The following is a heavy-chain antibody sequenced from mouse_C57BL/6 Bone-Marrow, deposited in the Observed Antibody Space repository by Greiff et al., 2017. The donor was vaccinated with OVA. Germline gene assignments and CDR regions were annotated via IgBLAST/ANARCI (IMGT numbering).Heavy chain of an antibody. CDR3: ARAPYYGSSYVGYFDV. Sequence: VQLQQSGAELARPGASVKLSCKASGYTFTSYGISWVKQRTGQGLEWIGEIYPRSGNTYYNEKFKGKATRTADKSSSTAYMELRSLTSEDSAVYDCARAPYYGSSYVGYFDVWGTGTTVTVSS. CDR1: GYTFTSYG. D-gene: IGHD1-1*01. J-gene: IGHJ1*03. CDR2: IYPRSGNT. V-gene: IGHV1-81*01.